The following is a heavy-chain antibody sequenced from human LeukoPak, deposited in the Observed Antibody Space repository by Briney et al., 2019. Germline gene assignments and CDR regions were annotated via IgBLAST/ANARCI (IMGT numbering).Heavy chain of an antibody. CDR3: ARDHLANLASRLFDP. CDR2: VHHSGRT. CDR1: CYSISSDYY. D-gene: IGHD3-3*01. J-gene: IGHJ5*02. Sequence: SETLSFTCTVSCYSISSDYYWGWIRQPPGKGLEWIGSVHHSGRTYYNPSLKSRVTISVDTSKNQFSLKLNSVTAADTAVYYCARDHLANLASRLFDPWGQGSLVTVSS. V-gene: IGHV4-38-2*02.